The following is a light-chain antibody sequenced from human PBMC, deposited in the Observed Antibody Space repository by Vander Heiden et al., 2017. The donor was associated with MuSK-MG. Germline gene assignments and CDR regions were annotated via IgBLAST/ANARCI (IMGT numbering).Light chain of an antibody. Sequence: SYEVTQPPSVSVAPAQPARLTCGGNTIARQNVHWYQQKAGQAPVLVMYYESDRPPGIPERFSGSNSENTATLTISRVEAGDAADYYCQVWERSSDDVVFGGGTMLSVL. CDR1: TIARQN. CDR3: QVWERSSDDVV. J-gene: IGLJ2*01. CDR2: YES. V-gene: IGLV3-21*01.